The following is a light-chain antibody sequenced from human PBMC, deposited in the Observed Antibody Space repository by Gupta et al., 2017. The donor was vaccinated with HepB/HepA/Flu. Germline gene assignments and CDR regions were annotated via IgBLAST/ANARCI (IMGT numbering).Light chain of an antibody. CDR3: QQRSNWPRT. V-gene: IGKV3-11*01. J-gene: IGKJ1*01. Sequence: EIVLTQSPATLSLSPGERATLSCRASQSVNSYLPWYQQKPGQAPRPLIYDASNSATGIPARFSGSGSGTDFTLTISSLEPEDIAVYYCQQRSNWPRTFGQGAKVEIK. CDR1: QSVNSY. CDR2: DAS.